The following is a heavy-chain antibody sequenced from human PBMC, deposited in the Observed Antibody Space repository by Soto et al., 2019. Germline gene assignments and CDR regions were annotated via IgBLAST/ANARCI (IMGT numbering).Heavy chain of an antibody. D-gene: IGHD3-10*01. CDR2: IIPLFGTP. CDR3: ARDRDDYGSGNYYNRIDF. Sequence: QVQLVQSGAEVKKPGSSVKVSCKASGGIFSTYAISWLRQAPGQGLEWMGGIIPLFGTPNYAQRFQGRVTITADESTSTAYMELSRLRSEDTAVYYCARDRDDYGSGNYYNRIDFWGHGTLDTVSS. J-gene: IGHJ4*01. V-gene: IGHV1-69*01. CDR1: GGIFSTYA.